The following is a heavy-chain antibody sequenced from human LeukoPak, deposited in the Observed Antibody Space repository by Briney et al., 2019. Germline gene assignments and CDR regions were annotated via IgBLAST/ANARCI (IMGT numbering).Heavy chain of an antibody. Sequence: GGSLRLSCVASGFTFSTSWVTCVRQAPGRGVEWVANIDKHGSGKYYVDSVKGRFAISRDYASNSVFLQMDSLRAEDTSVYYCARDAGWGYYDLWGQGTPVTVSS. CDR2: IDKHGSGK. CDR1: GFTFSTSW. V-gene: IGHV3-7*01. CDR3: ARDAGWGYYDL. J-gene: IGHJ4*02. D-gene: IGHD1-26*01.